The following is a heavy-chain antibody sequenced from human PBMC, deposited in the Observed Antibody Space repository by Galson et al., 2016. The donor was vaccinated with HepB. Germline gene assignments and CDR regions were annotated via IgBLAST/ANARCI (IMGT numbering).Heavy chain of an antibody. CDR1: AYTFTRWH. CDR3: ARDSPAGWGAYFCGIDV. J-gene: IGHJ6*02. CDR2: INPDSGAT. V-gene: IGHV1-2*02. D-gene: IGHD3-10*01. Sequence: SVKVSCKASAYTFTRWHVHWVRQAPGQGLEWMGWINPDSGATSYAQKFQDRVIMTRDTSINTAYLELSRLTSDDTAVYYCARDSPAGWGAYFCGIDVWGQGTPVTVSS.